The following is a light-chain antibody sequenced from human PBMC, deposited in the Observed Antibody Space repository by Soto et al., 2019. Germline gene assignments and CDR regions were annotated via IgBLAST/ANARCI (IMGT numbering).Light chain of an antibody. CDR1: QSFNSIY. J-gene: IGKJ5*01. CDR2: GAS. Sequence: EIVLTHSPGTLSXXXGXXAXLXCRASQSFNSIYLAWYQQKPGQAPRLLIYGASSRATGIPARFSGGGSGTDFTLTISNLEPEDFAVYYCQQRSNWPITFGQGTRLEIK. CDR3: QQRSNWPIT. V-gene: IGKV3D-20*02.